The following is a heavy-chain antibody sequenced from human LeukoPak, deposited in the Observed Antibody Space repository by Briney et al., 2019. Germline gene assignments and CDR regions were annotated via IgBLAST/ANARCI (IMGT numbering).Heavy chain of an antibody. V-gene: IGHV4-4*07. CDR3: ARNPYDYVWGNYFDY. J-gene: IGHJ4*02. D-gene: IGHD3-16*01. CDR2: IYTSGST. CDR1: GGSISSYY. Sequence: SETLSLTCTVSGGSISSYYWSWIRQPAGKGLEWIGRIYTSGSTNYNPSLKSRVTMSVDTSKNQFSLKLSSVTAADTAVYYCARNPYDYVWGNYFDYWGQGTTVTVSS.